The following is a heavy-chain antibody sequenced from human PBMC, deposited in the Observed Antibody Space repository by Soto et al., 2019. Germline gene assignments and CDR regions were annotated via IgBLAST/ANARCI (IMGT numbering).Heavy chain of an antibody. J-gene: IGHJ4*02. CDR1: GGTFSSYT. CDR3: ARDSSSGWYGRIDY. CDR2: IIPILGIA. Sequence: QVQLVQSGAEVKKPGSSVTVSCTASGGTFSSYTISWVRQAPGQGLEWMGRIIPILGIANYAQKFQGRVTITADKSTSTAYMELSSLRSEDTAMYYCARDSSSGWYGRIDYWGQGTLVTVSS. V-gene: IGHV1-69*08. D-gene: IGHD6-19*01.